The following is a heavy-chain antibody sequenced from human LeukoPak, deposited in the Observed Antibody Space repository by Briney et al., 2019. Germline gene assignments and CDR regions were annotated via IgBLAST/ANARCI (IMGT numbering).Heavy chain of an antibody. V-gene: IGHV3-21*01. Sequence: PRGSLRLSCAASGFTFSTSNMNWVRQAPGKGLEWVSSISSTGSYIYFADSVKGRFTFSRDNAKNSLYLQMNSLRVEDTAVYYCARDRGSGHASDYWGQGTLVTVSS. J-gene: IGHJ4*02. CDR1: GFTFSTSN. CDR2: ISSTGSYI. D-gene: IGHD3-10*01. CDR3: ARDRGSGHASDY.